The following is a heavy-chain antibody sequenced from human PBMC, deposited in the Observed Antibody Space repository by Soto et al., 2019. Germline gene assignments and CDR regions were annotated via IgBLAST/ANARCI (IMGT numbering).Heavy chain of an antibody. V-gene: IGHV4-31*02. J-gene: IGHJ4*02. D-gene: IGHD4-17*01. CDR3: ATLAIGDSFDY. CDR1: GGSISSGGYY. Sequence: SETLSLTLNVSGGSISSGGYYWSLIRQHPGKGLEWIGYIYDSGSNYYNPSLKSRVTISVDTSKNQFSLKLSSVTAAETAVYYCATLAIGDSFDYWGQGTLVTVSS. CDR2: IYDSGSN.